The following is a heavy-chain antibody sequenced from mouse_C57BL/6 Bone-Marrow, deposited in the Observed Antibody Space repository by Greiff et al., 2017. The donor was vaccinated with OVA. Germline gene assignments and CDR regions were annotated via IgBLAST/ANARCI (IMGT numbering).Heavy chain of an antibody. J-gene: IGHJ2*01. D-gene: IGHD2-2*01. CDR1: GYTFTSYG. Sequence: QVQLKESGAELARPGASVKLSCKASGYTFTSYGISWVKQRTGQGLEWIGEIYPRSGNTYYNEKFKGKATLTADKSSSTAYMELRSLTSEDSAVYFCARERVSTLVTTPDYWGQGTTLTGSS. V-gene: IGHV1-81*01. CDR2: IYPRSGNT. CDR3: ARERVSTLVTTPDY.